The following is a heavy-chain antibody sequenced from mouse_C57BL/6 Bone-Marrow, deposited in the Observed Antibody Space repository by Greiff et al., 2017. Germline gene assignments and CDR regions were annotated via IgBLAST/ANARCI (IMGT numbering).Heavy chain of an antibody. CDR2: IHPSDSDT. Sequence: HVQLQQPWAELVKPGASVKVSCKASGYTFTSYWMHWVKQRPGQGLEWIGRIHPSDSDTNYNQKFKGKATLTVDKSSSTAYMQLSSLTSEDSAVYYCATYYSNFLYAMDYWGQGTSVTVSS. V-gene: IGHV1-74*01. J-gene: IGHJ4*01. D-gene: IGHD2-5*01. CDR3: ATYYSNFLYAMDY. CDR1: GYTFTSYW.